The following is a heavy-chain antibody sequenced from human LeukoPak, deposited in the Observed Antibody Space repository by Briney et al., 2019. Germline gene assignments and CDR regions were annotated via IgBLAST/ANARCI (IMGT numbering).Heavy chain of an antibody. CDR3: ARDGVDTAMVTDGGHFDY. D-gene: IGHD5-18*01. CDR2: IYYSGST. V-gene: IGHV4-59*01. CDR1: GGSISSYY. Sequence: PSETLSLTCTVSGGSISSYYWSWIRQPPGKGLDWIGYIYYSGSTNYNPSLKSRVTISVDTSKNQFHLKLSSVTAAATAVYYCARDGVDTAMVTDGGHFDYWGQGTLVTDSS. J-gene: IGHJ4*02.